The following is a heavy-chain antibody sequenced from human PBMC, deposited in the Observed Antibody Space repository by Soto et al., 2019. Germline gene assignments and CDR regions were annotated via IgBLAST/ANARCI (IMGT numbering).Heavy chain of an antibody. CDR3: ARGLSRGLGCYYYDGMDV. D-gene: IGHD3-9*01. CDR1: GYTFTSYA. CDR2: INAGNGNT. Sequence: AASVKVSCKASGYTFTSYAMHWVRQAPGQRLEWMGWINAGNGNTKYSQKFQGRVTITRDTSASTAYMELSSLRSEDTAVYYCARGLSRGLGCYYYDGMDVCGQGTTVTGSS. J-gene: IGHJ6*02. V-gene: IGHV1-3*01.